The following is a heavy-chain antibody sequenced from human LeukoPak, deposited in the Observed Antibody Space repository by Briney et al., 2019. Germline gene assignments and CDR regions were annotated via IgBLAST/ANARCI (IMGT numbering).Heavy chain of an antibody. D-gene: IGHD2-2*03. V-gene: IGHV1-69*05. Sequence: SVKVSCKASGGTFSSYAISWVRQAPGQGLECMGGIIPIFGTANYAQKFQGRVTITTDESTSTAYMELSSLRSEDTAVYYCARLGYCSSTSCVDYWGQGTLVTVSS. J-gene: IGHJ4*02. CDR1: GGTFSSYA. CDR3: ARLGYCSSTSCVDY. CDR2: IIPIFGTA.